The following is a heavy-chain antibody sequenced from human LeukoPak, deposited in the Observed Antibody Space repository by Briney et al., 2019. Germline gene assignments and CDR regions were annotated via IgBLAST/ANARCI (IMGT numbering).Heavy chain of an antibody. CDR1: GGSISSYY. CDR2: IFYSGST. J-gene: IGHJ4*02. CDR3: ARDIAARRGHFDY. D-gene: IGHD6-6*01. Sequence: SETLSLTYTVSGGSISSYYWSWIRQPPGKGLEWIGYIFYSGSTSYNPSLKSRPTISVDTSKNQFSLKLSSVTAADTAVYYCARDIAARRGHFDYWGQGTLVTVSS. V-gene: IGHV4-59*01.